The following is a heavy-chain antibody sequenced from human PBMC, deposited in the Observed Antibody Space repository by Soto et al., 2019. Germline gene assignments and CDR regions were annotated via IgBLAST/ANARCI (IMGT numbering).Heavy chain of an antibody. Sequence: QITLKESGPTLVKPTQTLTLTCTFSGFSLSTSGVGVGWIRQPPGKALEWLALIYWDDDKRYSPSLKSRLTIPKDTSKNQVVLTMTSMDPVDTATYYCAHHMTTVTGGERDYDYMDVWGKGTTVTVSS. CDR2: IYWDDDK. CDR1: GFSLSTSGVG. V-gene: IGHV2-5*02. D-gene: IGHD4-17*01. CDR3: AHHMTTVTGGERDYDYMDV. J-gene: IGHJ6*03.